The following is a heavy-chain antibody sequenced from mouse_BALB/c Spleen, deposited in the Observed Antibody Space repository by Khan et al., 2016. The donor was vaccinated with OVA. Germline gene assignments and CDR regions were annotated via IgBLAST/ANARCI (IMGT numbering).Heavy chain of an antibody. J-gene: IGHJ3*01. V-gene: IGHV1-54*03. D-gene: IGHD3-2*02. Sequence: QVQLKQSGAELVRPGTSVKVSCKASGYAFTDYLIEWLKQRPGQGLEWIGVINPGSGDITYNENFKDKATLTADKSSSTAYMQLTSLTSDDSAVYFCSRSGYGFGAYWGPGTLVTVSA. CDR2: INPGSGDI. CDR1: GYAFTDYL. CDR3: SRSGYGFGAY.